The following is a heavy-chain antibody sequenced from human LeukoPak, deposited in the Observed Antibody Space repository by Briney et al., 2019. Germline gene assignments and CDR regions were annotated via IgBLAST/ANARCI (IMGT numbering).Heavy chain of an antibody. Sequence: GGSLRLSCAASGFSFSDFYMSWIRQAPGMGLEWISYIGTRSNPIYYADSVKGRFTISRDDAKNSLYLQMNSLRDEDTTVYFCAREARGSGRDFDYWGQGILVTVSS. J-gene: IGHJ4*02. CDR3: AREARGSGRDFDY. V-gene: IGHV3-11*01. CDR2: IGTRSNPI. CDR1: GFSFSDFY. D-gene: IGHD1-26*01.